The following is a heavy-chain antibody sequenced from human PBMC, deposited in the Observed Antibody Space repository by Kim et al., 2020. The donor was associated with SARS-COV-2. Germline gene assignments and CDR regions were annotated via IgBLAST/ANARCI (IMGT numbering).Heavy chain of an antibody. CDR2: ISYDGSNK. V-gene: IGHV3-30*03. J-gene: IGHJ3*02. D-gene: IGHD6-19*01. CDR1: GFTFSSYG. Sequence: GGSLILSCAASGFTFSSYGMHWVRQAPGNGLEWVAVISYDGSNKYYADSVKGRFTISRDNSKNTLYLQMNSLRAEDTAVYYCARGAVAGDVAFDIWGQGTRVTVSS. CDR3: ARGAVAGDVAFDI.